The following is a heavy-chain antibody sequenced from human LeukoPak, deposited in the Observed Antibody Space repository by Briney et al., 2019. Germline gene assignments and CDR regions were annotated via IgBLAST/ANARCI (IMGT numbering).Heavy chain of an antibody. CDR3: AKEGYYDEIIGY. J-gene: IGHJ4*02. D-gene: IGHD3-22*01. CDR1: GFTFDDYA. CDR2: ISGDSGGT. Sequence: GGSLRLSCAASGFTFDDYAMHWVSQAPGKGLEWVSLISGDSGGTSYADSVKGRFTISRDNSKSSLYLQMNSLRPEDTALYYCAKEGYYDEIIGYWGQGTLVTVSS. V-gene: IGHV3-43*02.